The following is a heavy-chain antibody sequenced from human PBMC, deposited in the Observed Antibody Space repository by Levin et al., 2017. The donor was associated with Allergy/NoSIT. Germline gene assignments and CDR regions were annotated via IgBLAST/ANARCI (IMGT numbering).Heavy chain of an antibody. Sequence: SCAASGFTFSSYEMNWVRRAPGKGLEWVSYISSTGSTIYSADSVKGRFTISRDNATHSLYLHMNSLRAEDTAVYYCARQLGNFWSGYNYFDYWGQGTLVTVSS. D-gene: IGHD3-3*01. CDR1: GFTFSSYE. V-gene: IGHV3-48*03. CDR3: ARQLGNFWSGYNYFDY. CDR2: ISSTGSTI. J-gene: IGHJ4*02.